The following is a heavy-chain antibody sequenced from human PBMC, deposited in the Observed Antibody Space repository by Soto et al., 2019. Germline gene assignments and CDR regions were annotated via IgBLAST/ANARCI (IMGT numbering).Heavy chain of an antibody. CDR2: VYYTGDT. V-gene: IGHV4-59*08. CDR1: SGPDRSHN. CDR3: VRQGIDYLHGLVDV. J-gene: IGHJ6*02. Sequence: QVQLQQSGPRLVKPSETLSLTCTVSSGPDRSHNWGWIRQPPGRGLEWIGYVYYTGDTAYNPSLRSRVSISADTSTNDISLNLRSVTAADTAVYYCVRQGIDYLHGLVDVWGQGTTVSVSS. D-gene: IGHD4-17*01.